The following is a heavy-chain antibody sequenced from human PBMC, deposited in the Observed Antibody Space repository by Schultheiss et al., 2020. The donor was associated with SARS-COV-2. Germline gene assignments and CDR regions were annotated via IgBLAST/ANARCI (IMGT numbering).Heavy chain of an antibody. CDR2: ISGSGGST. J-gene: IGHJ5*02. D-gene: IGHD3-10*01. V-gene: IGHV3-23*01. CDR1: GFTFSSYA. CDR3: ARDTSGSVGLDP. Sequence: GGSLRLSCAASGFTFSSYAMHWVRQAPGKGLEWVSGISGSGGSTYYADSVKGRFTISRDNSKNTLYLQMNSLRAEDTAVYYCARDTSGSVGLDPWGQGTLVTVSS.